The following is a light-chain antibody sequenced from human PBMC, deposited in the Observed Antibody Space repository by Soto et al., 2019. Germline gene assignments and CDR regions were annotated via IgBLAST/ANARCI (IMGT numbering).Light chain of an antibody. Sequence: DIQMTQSPSSLYASVGDRVTITCRASQSISSYVSWFQQKAGEAPRLLMYSASSLPSGVPSRFIGSGSGTDVTLTISSLQPEDFATYYCQQNYSPPLSFGGGTKVEI. V-gene: IGKV1-39*01. CDR2: SAS. CDR1: QSISSY. CDR3: QQNYSPPLS. J-gene: IGKJ4*01.